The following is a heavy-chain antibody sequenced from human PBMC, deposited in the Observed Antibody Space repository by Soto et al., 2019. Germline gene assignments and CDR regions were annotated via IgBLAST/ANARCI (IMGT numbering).Heavy chain of an antibody. V-gene: IGHV3-7*03. CDR1: GFTFSRYW. D-gene: IGHD3-22*01. J-gene: IGHJ4*02. CDR2: IKQDGSDK. Sequence: GSLRLSCAASGFTFSRYWMTWVRQAPGKGLEWVANIKQDGSDKYYVDSVKGRFTISRDNPKNSLSLQMNSLRAEDTAVYYCARGPYYYDSSGYYYALGFDYWGQVTLVTVSS. CDR3: ARGPYYYDSSGYYYALGFDY.